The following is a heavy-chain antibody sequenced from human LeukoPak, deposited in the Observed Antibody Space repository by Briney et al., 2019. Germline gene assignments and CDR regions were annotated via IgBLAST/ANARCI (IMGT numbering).Heavy chain of an antibody. Sequence: SETLSLTCAVSGYSISSGYYWSWIRQPPGKGLEWIGYIYYSGSTNYNPSLKSRVTISVDTSKNQFSLKLSSVTAADTAVYYCAREGIYYYDSSGYPGAFDIWGQGTMVTVSS. CDR1: GYSISSGYY. D-gene: IGHD3-22*01. V-gene: IGHV4-61*01. J-gene: IGHJ3*02. CDR3: AREGIYYYDSSGYPGAFDI. CDR2: IYYSGST.